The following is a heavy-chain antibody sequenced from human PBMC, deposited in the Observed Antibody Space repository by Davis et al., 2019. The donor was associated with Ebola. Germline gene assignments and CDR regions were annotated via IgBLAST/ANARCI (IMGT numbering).Heavy chain of an antibody. D-gene: IGHD3-22*01. Sequence: PGGSLRLSCTASGFTFYNYGMHWVRQAPGRGLEWVAVLWYDGSKRYYADSVKGRFTISRDNSKNTVYLQMNSLRAEDTAMYYCTTELVRGDFDRWGQGTLVTVAA. CDR1: GFTFYNYG. CDR2: LWYDGSKR. CDR3: TTELVRGDFDR. J-gene: IGHJ4*02. V-gene: IGHV3-33*03.